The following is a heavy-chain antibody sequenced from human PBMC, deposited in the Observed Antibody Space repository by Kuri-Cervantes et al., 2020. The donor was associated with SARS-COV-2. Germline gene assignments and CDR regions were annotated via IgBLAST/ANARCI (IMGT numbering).Heavy chain of an antibody. CDR1: GGSISSSSYY. D-gene: IGHD3-3*01. V-gene: IGHV4-39*01. CDR2: IYYSGST. Sequence: PETLSLTCTVSGGSISSSSYYWGWIRQPPGKGLEWIGSIYYSGSTYYNPSLKSRVTISVDTSKNQFSLKLSSVTAADTAVYYCARHGTGYDFWSGYYGEDYWGQGTLVTVSS. J-gene: IGHJ4*02. CDR3: ARHGTGYDFWSGYYGEDY.